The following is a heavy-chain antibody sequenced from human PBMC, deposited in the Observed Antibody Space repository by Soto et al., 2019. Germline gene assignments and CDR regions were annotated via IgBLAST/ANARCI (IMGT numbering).Heavy chain of an antibody. D-gene: IGHD3-22*01. CDR1: GDSISSTNC. V-gene: IGHV4-4*02. CDR2: IYRSGST. J-gene: IGHJ4*02. CDR3: ARDSEFYYDTSGYYRGYFDY. Sequence: PSETLSLTRAVSGDSISSTNCWSCVRQPPGKGLEWIGEIYRSGSTNYNPSLKSRVTISLDKSKNQFSLNLSSVTAADTAVYYCARDSEFYYDTSGYYRGYFDYWGQETLVTVSS.